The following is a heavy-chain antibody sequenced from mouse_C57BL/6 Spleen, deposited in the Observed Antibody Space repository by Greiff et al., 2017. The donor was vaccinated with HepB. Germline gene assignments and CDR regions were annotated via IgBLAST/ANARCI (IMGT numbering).Heavy chain of an antibody. V-gene: IGHV1-55*01. CDR1: GYTFTSYW. CDR2: IYPGSGST. J-gene: IGHJ3*01. Sequence: QVQLQQPGAELVKPGASVKVSCKASGYTFTSYWITWVKQRPGQGLEWIGDIYPGSGSTNYNEKFKSKATLTVDTSSSTAYMQLSSLTSEDSAVYYCARQGPLYYGLAYWGQGTLVTVSA. D-gene: IGHD2-1*01. CDR3: ARQGPLYYGLAY.